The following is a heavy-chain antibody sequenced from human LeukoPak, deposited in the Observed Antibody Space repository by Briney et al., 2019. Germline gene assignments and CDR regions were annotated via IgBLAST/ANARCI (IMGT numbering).Heavy chain of an antibody. D-gene: IGHD6-19*01. Sequence: GGSLRLSXAASGIVFSTTAMNWARQSPGRGLEWISAISGGGERTFYADSVKGRFTISRDNSKNMLYLQMNSLRVDDTAIYFCGKDGGQYSSGPEFDPRGQGALVTVSS. V-gene: IGHV3-23*01. J-gene: IGHJ5*02. CDR2: ISGGGERT. CDR3: GKDGGQYSSGPEFDP. CDR1: GIVFSTTA.